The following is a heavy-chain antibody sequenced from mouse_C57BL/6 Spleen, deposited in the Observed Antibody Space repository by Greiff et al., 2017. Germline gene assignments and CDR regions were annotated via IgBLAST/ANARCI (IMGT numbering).Heavy chain of an antibody. J-gene: IGHJ2*01. CDR1: GYAFSSYW. D-gene: IGHD1-1*01. CDR2: IYPGDGDT. V-gene: IGHV1-80*01. CDR3: ARGGFFTTVVPDY. Sequence: QVQLKESGAELVKPGASVKISCKASGYAFSSYWMNWVKQRPGKGLEWIGQIYPGDGDTNYNGKFKGKATLTADKSSSTAYMQLSSLTSEDSAVYFCARGGFFTTVVPDYWGQGTTLTVSS.